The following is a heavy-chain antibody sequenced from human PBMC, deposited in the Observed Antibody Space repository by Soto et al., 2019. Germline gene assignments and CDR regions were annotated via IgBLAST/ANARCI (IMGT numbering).Heavy chain of an antibody. D-gene: IGHD6-19*01. CDR2: ISSSSSTI. CDR3: ARGGSSGWYSHFDY. V-gene: IGHV3-48*02. J-gene: IGHJ4*02. CDR1: GFTFSRYS. Sequence: EVQLVESGGGLVQPGGSLRLSCAASGFTFSRYSMNCVRQAPGKGLEWVSYISSSSSTIYYVNSLKGRFTITRDNAKNSLYLQMNSRSDEDTAVYYCARGGSSGWYSHFDYWGQGTLVTVSS.